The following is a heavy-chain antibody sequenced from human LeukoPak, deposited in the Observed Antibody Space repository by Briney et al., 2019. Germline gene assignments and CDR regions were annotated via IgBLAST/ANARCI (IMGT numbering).Heavy chain of an antibody. CDR3: ARLGIAVAGQFDY. V-gene: IGHV3-30*04. J-gene: IGHJ4*02. D-gene: IGHD6-19*01. CDR2: ISYDGSNK. CDR1: GFTFSSYA. Sequence: GGSLRLSCAASGFTFSSYAMHWVRQAPGKGLEWVAVISYDGSNKYYADSVKGRFTISRDNSKNTLYLQMNSLGAEDTAVYYCARLGIAVAGQFDYWGQGTLVTVSS.